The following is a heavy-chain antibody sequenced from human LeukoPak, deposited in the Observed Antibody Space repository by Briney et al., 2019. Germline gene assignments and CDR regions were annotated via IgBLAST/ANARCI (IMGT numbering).Heavy chain of an antibody. CDR1: GGSISSSSYY. Sequence: PSETLSLTCTVSGGSISSSSYYWGWIRQPPGKGLEWIGSIYYSGSTYYNPPLKSRVTISVDTSKNQFSLKLSSVTAADTAVYYCANMQLGYFDYWGQGTLVTVSS. J-gene: IGHJ4*02. CDR3: ANMQLGYFDY. CDR2: IYYSGST. V-gene: IGHV4-39*01. D-gene: IGHD6-13*01.